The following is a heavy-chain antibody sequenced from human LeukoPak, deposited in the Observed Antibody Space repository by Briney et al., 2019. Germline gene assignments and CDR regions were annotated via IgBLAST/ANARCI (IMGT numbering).Heavy chain of an antibody. V-gene: IGHV1-18*01. D-gene: IGHD2-2*01. CDR3: ARGGYQLLHF. CDR1: GYTFNRFA. Sequence: ASVRVSCKASGYTFNRFAFTWVRQAPGQGLEWVGWISAYNGDTHYEQNFQGRITMTTDTSTSTAYMELRSLTSDDTAVYYCARGGYQLLHFWGQGTLVIVSS. J-gene: IGHJ4*02. CDR2: ISAYNGDT.